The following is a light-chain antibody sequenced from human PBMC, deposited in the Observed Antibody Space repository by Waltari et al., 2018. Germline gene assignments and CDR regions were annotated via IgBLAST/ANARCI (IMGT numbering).Light chain of an antibody. CDR1: QSISIY. Sequence: DIQMTQSPSALSASVGDRVTITCRASQSISIYLNWYQQKPGKAPKFLIYSASSLQSGVPSRFSGSGSGTDFTLTISSLQPEDFATYYCQQSYSLPVTFGQGTKLEI. CDR2: SAS. J-gene: IGKJ2*01. CDR3: QQSYSLPVT. V-gene: IGKV1-39*01.